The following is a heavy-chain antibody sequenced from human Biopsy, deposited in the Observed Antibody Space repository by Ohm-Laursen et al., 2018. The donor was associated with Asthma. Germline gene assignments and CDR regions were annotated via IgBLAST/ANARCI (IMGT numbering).Heavy chain of an antibody. Sequence: RSLRLSCAASGFSFNSYGMHWVRQAPGKGLEWVAVISYDGSNKYYADSVKGRFTISRDNSKNTLYLQMNSLRAEDTAVYYCAKESGSNYAFDIWGQGTMVTVSS. D-gene: IGHD1-1*01. V-gene: IGHV3-30*18. J-gene: IGHJ3*02. CDR3: AKESGSNYAFDI. CDR1: GFSFNSYG. CDR2: ISYDGSNK.